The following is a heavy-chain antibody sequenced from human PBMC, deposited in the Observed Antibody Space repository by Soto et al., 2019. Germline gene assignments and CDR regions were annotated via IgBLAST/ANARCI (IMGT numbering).Heavy chain of an antibody. D-gene: IGHD6-13*01. CDR3: VRVAGSASWYETDS. V-gene: IGHV4-38-2*02. J-gene: IGHJ4*02. CDR1: GDSSSDHK. Sequence: SETLSLTCTVSGDSSSDHKWHWIRQPPGKGLEWLGTTYYGASSYYNPSLRSRITILLDASTNQLSLKLSSVTAADTAVYFCVRVAGSASWYETDSWGQGILVTVSS. CDR2: TYYGASS.